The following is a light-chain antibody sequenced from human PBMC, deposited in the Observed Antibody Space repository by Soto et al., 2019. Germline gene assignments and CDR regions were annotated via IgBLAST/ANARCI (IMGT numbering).Light chain of an antibody. V-gene: IGKV3-15*01. J-gene: IGKJ4*01. Sequence: ETVVTQSPATLSVFPGERATLSCRASQSLTRHLAWYQQRPGQAPRLLIYEASSRATDIPARFSGSGSGTAFTLTINGLQSEDFAVYFCHQYNHWPLAFGGGTKVEMK. CDR2: EAS. CDR3: HQYNHWPLA. CDR1: QSLTRH.